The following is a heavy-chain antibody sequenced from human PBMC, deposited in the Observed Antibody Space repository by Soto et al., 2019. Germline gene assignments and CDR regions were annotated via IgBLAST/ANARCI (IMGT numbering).Heavy chain of an antibody. J-gene: IGHJ6*02. CDR1: GGSFSGYY. V-gene: IGHV4-34*01. Sequence: SETLSLTCAVYGGSFSGYYWSWIRQPPGKGLEWIGEINHSGSTNYNPSLKSRVTISVDTSKNQFSLKLSSVTAADTAVYYCARVTGRYYYVMDVWGQGTTVTVSS. CDR2: INHSGST. CDR3: ARVTGRYYYVMDV.